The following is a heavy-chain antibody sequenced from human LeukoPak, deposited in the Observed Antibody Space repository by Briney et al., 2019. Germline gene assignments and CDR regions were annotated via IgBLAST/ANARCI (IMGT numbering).Heavy chain of an antibody. D-gene: IGHD1-26*01. CDR3: VRVGLGGSYQMDY. CDR1: GGSISSYY. Sequence: PSETLSLTCTVSGGSISSYYWSWIRQPPGKGLEWIGYIYYSGSTNYNPSLKSRVTISVDTSKNQFSLKLSSVTAADTAVYYCVRVGLGGSYQMDYWGQGTLVTVSS. J-gene: IGHJ4*02. CDR2: IYYSGST. V-gene: IGHV4-59*01.